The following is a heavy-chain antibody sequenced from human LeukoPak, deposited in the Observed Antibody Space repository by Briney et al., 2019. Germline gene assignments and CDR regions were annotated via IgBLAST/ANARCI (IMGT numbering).Heavy chain of an antibody. D-gene: IGHD5-24*01. Sequence: ASVKVSCKASGYTFTSYGISWVRQAPGQGLEWMGRIIPILGIANYAQKFQGRVTITADKSTSTAYMELSSLRSEDTAVYYCARDQMATKFGQFDYWGQGTLVTVSS. CDR3: ARDQMATKFGQFDY. CDR2: IIPILGIA. CDR1: GYTFTSYG. J-gene: IGHJ4*02. V-gene: IGHV1-69*04.